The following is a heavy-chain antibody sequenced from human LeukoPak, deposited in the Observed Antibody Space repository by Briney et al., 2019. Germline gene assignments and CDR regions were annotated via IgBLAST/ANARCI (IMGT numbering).Heavy chain of an antibody. Sequence: PGGSLRLSCAASGFTFSSYGMHWVRQAPGKGLEWVAFIRYDGSNKYYADSVKGRFTISRGNSKNTLYLQMNSLRAEDTAVYYCAKDGSAYDYVWGSSNYFDYWGQGTLVTVSS. V-gene: IGHV3-30*02. CDR3: AKDGSAYDYVWGSSNYFDY. CDR1: GFTFSSYG. J-gene: IGHJ4*02. CDR2: IRYDGSNK. D-gene: IGHD3-16*01.